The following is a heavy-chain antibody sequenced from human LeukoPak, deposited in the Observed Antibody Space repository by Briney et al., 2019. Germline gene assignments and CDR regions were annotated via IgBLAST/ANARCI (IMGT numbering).Heavy chain of an antibody. CDR2: ISGNSTYI. V-gene: IGHV3-21*01. J-gene: IGHJ4*02. CDR1: GFTFSSYS. Sequence: NPGGSLRLSCAASGFTFSSYSMNWVRQTPGKGLEWVSSISGNSTYIHYADSVKGRFTISRDNAKNSLYLQMNSLRAEDTAVYYCARDRGYDILTGYSKDYWGQGTLVTVSS. CDR3: ARDRGYDILTGYSKDY. D-gene: IGHD3-9*01.